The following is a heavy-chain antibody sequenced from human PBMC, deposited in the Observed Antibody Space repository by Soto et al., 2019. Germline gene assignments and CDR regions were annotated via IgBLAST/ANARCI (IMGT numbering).Heavy chain of an antibody. CDR2: ISSSSSYI. J-gene: IGHJ3*02. Sequence: GGSLRLSCAASGFTFSSYSMNWVRQAPGKGLEWVSSISSSSSYIYYADSVKGRFTISRDNAKNSLYLQMNSLRAEDTAVYYCAIVVVVAARRDAFDIWGQGTMVTVSS. D-gene: IGHD2-15*01. CDR1: GFTFSSYS. CDR3: AIVVVVAARRDAFDI. V-gene: IGHV3-21*01.